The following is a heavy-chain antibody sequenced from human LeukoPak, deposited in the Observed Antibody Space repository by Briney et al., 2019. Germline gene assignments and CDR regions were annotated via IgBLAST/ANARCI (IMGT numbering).Heavy chain of an antibody. Sequence: PGRSLRLSCAASGFTFSSYGMHWVRQAPGKGLEWVAVIWYDGSNKYYADSVKGRFTISRDNSKNTLYLQMNSLRAEDTAVYYCARWSTVNDAFDIWGQGTMVTVSS. CDR3: ARWSTVNDAFDI. V-gene: IGHV3-33*08. CDR1: GFTFSSYG. CDR2: IWYDGSNK. J-gene: IGHJ3*02. D-gene: IGHD4-17*01.